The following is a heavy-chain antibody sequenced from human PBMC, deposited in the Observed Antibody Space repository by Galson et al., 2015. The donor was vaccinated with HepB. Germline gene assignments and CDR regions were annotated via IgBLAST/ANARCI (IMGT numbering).Heavy chain of an antibody. CDR2: INTNTGNP. CDR1: GYTFTSYA. Sequence: SVKVSCKASGYTFTSYAMSWVRQAPGQGLEWMGWINTNTGNPTYAQGFTGRFVFSLDTSVSTAYLQISSLKAEDTAVYYCATADKVAGNSPYLMYYGMDVWGQGTTVTVSS. CDR3: ATADKVAGNSPYLMYYGMDV. V-gene: IGHV7-4-1*02. D-gene: IGHD6-19*01. J-gene: IGHJ6*02.